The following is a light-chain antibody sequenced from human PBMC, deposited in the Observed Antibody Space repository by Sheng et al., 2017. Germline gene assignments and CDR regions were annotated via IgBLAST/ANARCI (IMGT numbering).Light chain of an antibody. CDR2: DAS. Sequence: AIQLTQSPSSLSAFVGDRVTITCRASQGISSALAWYQQKPGKAPKLLIYDASSLESGVPSRFSGSGSGTDFTLTISSLQPEDFATYYCQQFXSYPPLTFGGGTKVEIK. J-gene: IGKJ4*01. CDR3: QQFXSYPPLT. CDR1: QGISSA. V-gene: IGKV1-13*02.